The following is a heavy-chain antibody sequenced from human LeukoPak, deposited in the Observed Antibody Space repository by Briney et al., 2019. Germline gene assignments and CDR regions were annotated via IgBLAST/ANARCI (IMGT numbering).Heavy chain of an antibody. V-gene: IGHV3-66*01. J-gene: IGHJ4*02. CDR1: GFTVSSNY. D-gene: IGHD6-6*01. CDR3: ARNRVLDY. Sequence: GGSLRLSCAASGFTVSSNYMTWVRRAPGRGLEWVSLIYSDGSTYYADSVKGRFTISRDNSKNTLYLQMNSLRAEDTAVYYCARNRVLDYWGQGTLVTVSS. CDR2: IYSDGST.